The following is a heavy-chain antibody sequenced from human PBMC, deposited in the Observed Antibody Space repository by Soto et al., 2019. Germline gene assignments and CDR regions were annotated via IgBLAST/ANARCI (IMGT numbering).Heavy chain of an antibody. V-gene: IGHV3-23*01. J-gene: IGHJ4*02. D-gene: IGHD3-9*01. Sequence: WGSLRLSCAASGFTFSTYTMSWVRQAPGKGLEWVSAIIASDGSTRYADSVKGRFVISRDNSKNMLFLQMDSLRADDTATYYCAKDRQPDSIWTFDYWGQGTLVTVSP. CDR1: GFTFSTYT. CDR3: AKDRQPDSIWTFDY. CDR2: IIASDGST.